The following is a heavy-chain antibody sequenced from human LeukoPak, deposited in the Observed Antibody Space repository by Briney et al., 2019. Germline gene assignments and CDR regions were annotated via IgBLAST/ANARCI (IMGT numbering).Heavy chain of an antibody. CDR3: AREGPYYYDSSGEFDY. Sequence: PETLSLTCTVSGGSISSYYWSWIRQPAGKGLEWIGRIYTSGSTNYNPSLKSRVTMSVDTSKNQFSLKLSSVTAADTAVYYCAREGPYYYDSSGEFDYWGQGTLVTVSS. CDR1: GGSISSYY. CDR2: IYTSGST. V-gene: IGHV4-4*07. J-gene: IGHJ4*02. D-gene: IGHD3-22*01.